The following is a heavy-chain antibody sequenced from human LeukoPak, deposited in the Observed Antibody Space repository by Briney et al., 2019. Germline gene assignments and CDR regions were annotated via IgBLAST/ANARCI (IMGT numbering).Heavy chain of an antibody. CDR1: GFTFSSYA. CDR2: ISYDGSNK. J-gene: IGHJ3*02. CDR3: AREHSPLPFYYDYVWGSYRFAFDI. V-gene: IGHV3-30-3*01. D-gene: IGHD3-16*02. Sequence: GRSLRLSCGASGFTFSSYAMHWVRQAPGKGLEWVAFISYDGSNKYYADSVKGRFTISRDNSKNTLYLQMNSLRAEDTAVYYCAREHSPLPFYYDYVWGSYRFAFDIWGQGTMVTVSS.